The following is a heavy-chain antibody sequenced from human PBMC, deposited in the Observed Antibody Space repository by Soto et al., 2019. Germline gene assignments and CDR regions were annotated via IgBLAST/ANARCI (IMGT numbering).Heavy chain of an antibody. CDR1: GFTFSSYA. CDR2: ISGSGGST. Sequence: EVQLLESGGGLVQPGGSLRLSCAASGFTFSSYAMSWVRQAPGKGLEWVSAISGSGGSTYYADSVKGRFTISRDNSKNTLYLQMNSLRAEDTAVYYCAKDSLKNVYGDSLDYWGQGTLVTVTS. CDR3: AKDSLKNVYGDSLDY. V-gene: IGHV3-23*01. D-gene: IGHD4-17*01. J-gene: IGHJ4*02.